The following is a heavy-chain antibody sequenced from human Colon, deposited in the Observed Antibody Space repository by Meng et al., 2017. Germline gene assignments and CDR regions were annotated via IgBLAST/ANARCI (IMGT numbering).Heavy chain of an antibody. V-gene: IGHV4-59*01. Sequence: HVQLQQSGPGLVKPSEPLSLTCTVSGGSISNYYWSWIRQPPGKGLEWIGYIYYSGTTNYNPSLKSRVTISIDTSKNQFSLKLNSVTAADTAVYYCAGDSSGYNWLDPWGQGTLVTVSS. CDR1: GGSISNYY. D-gene: IGHD6-19*01. J-gene: IGHJ5*02. CDR3: AGDSSGYNWLDP. CDR2: IYYSGTT.